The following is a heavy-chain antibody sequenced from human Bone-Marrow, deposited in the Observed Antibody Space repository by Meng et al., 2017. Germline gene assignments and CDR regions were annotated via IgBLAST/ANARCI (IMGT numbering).Heavy chain of an antibody. J-gene: IGHJ5*02. CDR3: ARGSTVISNWFDP. D-gene: IGHD4-17*01. CDR1: GGSFSGYY. V-gene: IGHV4-34*01. CDR2: SNQGGST. Sequence: QVQLQQWGTGLLKPSETLSLTRAVYGGSFSGYYWNWIRQPPGKGREWIGESNQGGSTNYNPSLNSRVTISVDTSKKQFSLRLTSVTAADTAVYYCARGSTVISNWFDPWGQGTLVTVSS.